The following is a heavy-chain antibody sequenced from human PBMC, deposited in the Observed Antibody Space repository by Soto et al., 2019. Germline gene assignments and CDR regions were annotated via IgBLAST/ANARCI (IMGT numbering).Heavy chain of an antibody. D-gene: IGHD2-2*01. CDR3: ARLGPQLASFDY. CDR2: IYYSGST. V-gene: IGHV4-39*01. Sequence: QLQLQESGPGLVKPSETLSLTCTVSGGSISSSSYYWGWIRQPPGKGLEWIGSIYYSGSTYYNPSLKSRVTISVDTSKNQFSLKPSSVTAADTAVYYCARLGPQLASFDYWGQGTLVTVSS. J-gene: IGHJ4*02. CDR1: GGSISSSSYY.